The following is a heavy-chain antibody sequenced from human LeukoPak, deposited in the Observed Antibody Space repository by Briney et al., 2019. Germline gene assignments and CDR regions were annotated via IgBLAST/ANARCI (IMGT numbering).Heavy chain of an antibody. CDR3: VRGLRGPDS. V-gene: IGHV3-74*03. D-gene: IGHD3-16*01. Sequence: GGSLRLSCAASGFTFSRYWMHWVRQAPGKGLVWVSRIDNDGTSTVYADSVKGRFTVSRDNAKNTLYLQMNRLRAEDTAVYYCVRGLRGPDSWGQGTLVIVSP. CDR2: IDNDGTST. J-gene: IGHJ4*02. CDR1: GFTFSRYW.